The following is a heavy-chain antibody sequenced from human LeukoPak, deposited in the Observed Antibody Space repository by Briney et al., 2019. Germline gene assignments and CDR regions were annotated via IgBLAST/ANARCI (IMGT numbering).Heavy chain of an antibody. J-gene: IGHJ4*02. V-gene: IGHV4-39*01. Sequence: PSETLSLTCAVYGGSFSGYYWGWVRQPPGKGLEWIGSIYYSGSTYYNPSLTSRVTISVDTSKNQFYLKLTSVTAADAAVYYCARHRVPHDYCDWGQGALVTVSS. CDR1: GGSFSGYY. CDR3: ARHRVPHDYCD. D-gene: IGHD4-11*01. CDR2: IYYSGST.